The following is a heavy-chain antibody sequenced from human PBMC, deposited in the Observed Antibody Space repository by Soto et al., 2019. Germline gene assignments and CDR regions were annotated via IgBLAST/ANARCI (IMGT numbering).Heavy chain of an antibody. CDR1: GFTFSSYW. Sequence: EVQLVESGGGLVQPGGSLRLSCAASGFTFSSYWMSWVRQAPGKGLEWVANIKQDGSEKYYVDSVKGRFTISRDNAKKSLYLQMNSLRAEDTAVYYCARGVEYYDFWRGYSNLDYWRQGTLLTVSS. D-gene: IGHD3-3*01. V-gene: IGHV3-7*01. J-gene: IGHJ4*02. CDR3: ARGVEYYDFWRGYSNLDY. CDR2: IKQDGSEK.